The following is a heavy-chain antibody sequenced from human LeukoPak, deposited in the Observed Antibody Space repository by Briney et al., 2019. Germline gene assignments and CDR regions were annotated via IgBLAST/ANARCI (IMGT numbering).Heavy chain of an antibody. Sequence: GGSLRLSCAASGFTFSSYSMNWVRQAPGKGLEWVSSISSSSSDIYYADSVKGRFTIARDNAKNSLYLQMNRLRAEHTAVYYCARDRSIAAADPFEPWGQGTLVTVSS. J-gene: IGHJ5*02. V-gene: IGHV3-21*01. CDR2: ISSSSSDI. CDR3: ARDRSIAAADPFEP. D-gene: IGHD6-13*01. CDR1: GFTFSSYS.